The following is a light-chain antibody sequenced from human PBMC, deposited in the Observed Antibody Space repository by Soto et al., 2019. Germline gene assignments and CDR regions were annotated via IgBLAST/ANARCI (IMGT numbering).Light chain of an antibody. J-gene: IGKJ1*01. CDR1: QSSSSW. CDR3: QQYNRYS. Sequence: DIQMTQSPSTLSASVGDRVPITCRASQSSSSWLAWHQQRPATAPKLLIYKASSLESGVPSRFSGSGSGTAFTLTISSLQPDDFATYYCQQYNRYSFGQGTKVDIK. V-gene: IGKV1-5*03. CDR2: KAS.